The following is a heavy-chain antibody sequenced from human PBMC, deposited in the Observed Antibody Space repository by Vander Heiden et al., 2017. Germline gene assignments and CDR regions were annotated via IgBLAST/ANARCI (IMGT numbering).Heavy chain of an antibody. D-gene: IGHD3-10*01. CDR3: AKGENYYGSGG. CDR2: ISGSGGST. Sequence: EVQLLESWGGLVQPGWSLRLSCAASGFTFSSYAMSWVRQAPGKGLESVSAISGSGGSTYYADSVKGRFTISRDNSKNTLYLQMNSLRAEDTAVYYCAKGENYYGSGGWGQGTLVTVSS. CDR1: GFTFSSYA. V-gene: IGHV3-23*01. J-gene: IGHJ4*02.